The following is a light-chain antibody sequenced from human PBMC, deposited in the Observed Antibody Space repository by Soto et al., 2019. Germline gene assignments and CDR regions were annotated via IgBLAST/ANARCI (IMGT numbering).Light chain of an antibody. Sequence: QSALTQPPSASGSPGQSVTISCTGTSSDVGGYNYVSWYQQHPGKAPKFLIYEVSNRPSGVSNRFSGSKSGNTASLTISGLQAEDEADYYCSSYTTRITLIFGGGTKLTV. J-gene: IGLJ2*01. CDR3: SSYTTRITLI. CDR1: SSDVGGYNY. CDR2: EVS. V-gene: IGLV2-14*01.